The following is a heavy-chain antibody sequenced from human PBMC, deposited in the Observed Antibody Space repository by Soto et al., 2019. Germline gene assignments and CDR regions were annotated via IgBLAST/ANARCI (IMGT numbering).Heavy chain of an antibody. CDR3: ARRCPAAGKTIFDY. CDR2: SYYSGSN. D-gene: IGHD6-13*01. V-gene: IGHV4-59*08. Sequence: QVQLQESGPGLVKPSETLSLTCTVSGGSISSYYWSWIRQPPGKGLEWIGYSYYSGSNNYNPSLKSRVTMSVDTSKNQFSLKLSSVNAADTAVYYWARRCPAAGKTIFDYWGQGTLVTVSS. J-gene: IGHJ4*02. CDR1: GGSISSYY.